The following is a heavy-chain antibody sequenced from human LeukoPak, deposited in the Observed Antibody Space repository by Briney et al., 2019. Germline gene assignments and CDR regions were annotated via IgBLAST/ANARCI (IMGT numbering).Heavy chain of an antibody. CDR3: ARGVEPLAANTLAY. V-gene: IGHV3-53*01. D-gene: IGHD1-14*01. CDR1: GFTVITND. J-gene: IGHJ4*02. CDR2: LYSDGNT. Sequence: GGSLRLSCAASGFTVITNDMTWVRQAPGKELEWVSVLYSDGNTKYADSVQGRFTVSRDNSKNTLYLEMNSLSPDDTAVYYCARGVEPLAANTLAYWGQGTLVTVSS.